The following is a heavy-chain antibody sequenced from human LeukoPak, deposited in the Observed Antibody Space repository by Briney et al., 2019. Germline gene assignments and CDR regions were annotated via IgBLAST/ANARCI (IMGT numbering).Heavy chain of an antibody. J-gene: IGHJ6*03. Sequence: SETLSLTCTVSGGAITNYYWSWIRQPPGKGLEWIGYMYYSGSTNYNPSLKSRVTMSVDTSTNQISLKMTSLTAADTAVYYCARAPAGQPYYYMDVWGKGTTVTVSS. V-gene: IGHV4-59*01. CDR1: GGAITNYY. CDR2: MYYSGST. D-gene: IGHD2-2*01. CDR3: ARAPAGQPYYYMDV.